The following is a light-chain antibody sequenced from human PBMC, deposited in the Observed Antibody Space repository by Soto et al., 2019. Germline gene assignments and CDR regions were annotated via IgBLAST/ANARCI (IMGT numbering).Light chain of an antibody. CDR1: QGISSY. Sequence: AIRMTQSPSSFSASTGDRVTITCRASQGISSYLVWYQQKPGKAPKLLIYAASTLQSGVPSRFSGSGSGTDFTLTISCLQSEDFATYYCQQYHSYPSSTFGQGTKVEIK. J-gene: IGKJ1*01. CDR3: QQYHSYPSST. V-gene: IGKV1-8*01. CDR2: AAS.